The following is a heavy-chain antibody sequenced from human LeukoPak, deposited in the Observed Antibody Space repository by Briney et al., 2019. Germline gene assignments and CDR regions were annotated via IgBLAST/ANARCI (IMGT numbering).Heavy chain of an antibody. CDR3: ARARPNYDILTGYPPNYFDY. D-gene: IGHD3-9*01. CDR2: IYYSGST. Sequence: SETLSLTCAVYGGSFSGYYWSWIRQPPGKGLEWIGYIYYSGSTYYNPSLKSRVTISVDTSKNQFSLKLSSVTAADTAVYYCARARPNYDILTGYPPNYFDYWGQGTLVTVSS. J-gene: IGHJ4*02. CDR1: GGSFSGYY. V-gene: IGHV4-34*09.